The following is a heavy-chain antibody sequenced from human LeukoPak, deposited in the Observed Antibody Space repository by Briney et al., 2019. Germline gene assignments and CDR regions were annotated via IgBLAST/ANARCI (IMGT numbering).Heavy chain of an antibody. CDR3: ASQVQYQTAFDI. CDR1: GGTFSSYT. D-gene: IGHD4-11*01. V-gene: IGHV1-69*02. Sequence: SVKVSCKASGGTFSSYTISWVRQAPGQGLEWRGRIIPILGIANYAQKFQGRVTITADKSTSTAYMELSSLRSEDTAVYYCASQVQYQTAFDIWGQGTMVTVSS. CDR2: IIPILGIA. J-gene: IGHJ3*02.